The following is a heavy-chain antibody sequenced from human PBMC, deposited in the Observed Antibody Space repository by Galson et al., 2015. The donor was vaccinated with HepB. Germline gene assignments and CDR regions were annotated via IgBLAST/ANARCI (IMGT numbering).Heavy chain of an antibody. V-gene: IGHV1-2*04. CDR2: INPNSGGT. J-gene: IGHJ6*02. CDR3: ARAIRMNYGMDV. Sequence: SVKVSCKASGYTFTGYYMHWVRQAPGQGLEWMGWINPNSGGTNYAQKFQGWVTMTRDTSISTAYMELSRPRSDDTAVYYCARAIRMNYGMDVWGQGTTVTVSS. D-gene: IGHD4-17*01. CDR1: GYTFTGYY.